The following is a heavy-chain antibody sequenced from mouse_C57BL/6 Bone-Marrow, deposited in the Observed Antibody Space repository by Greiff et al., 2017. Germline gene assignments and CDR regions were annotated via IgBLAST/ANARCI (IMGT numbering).Heavy chain of an antibody. J-gene: IGHJ3*01. CDR2: IFPGSGST. CDR1: GYTFTGYW. CDR3: AISLFAY. V-gene: IGHV1-9*01. Sequence: VQLVESGAELMKPGASVKLSCKASGYTFTGYWIEWVKQRPGHGLEWIGEIFPGSGSTNDNEKFKGKATFTAYTSSKTAYMQLSSLTTEDSAIYYCAISLFAYWGQGTLVTVSA.